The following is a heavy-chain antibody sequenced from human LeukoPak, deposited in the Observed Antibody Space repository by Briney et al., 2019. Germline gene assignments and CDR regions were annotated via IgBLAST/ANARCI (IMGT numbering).Heavy chain of an antibody. J-gene: IGHJ4*02. D-gene: IGHD3-16*01. Sequence: ASVKVSCKASGYTFTSYAMHWVRQAPGQRLEWMGWINARNGNTKYSQKFQGRVTITRDTSASTAYMELSSLRSEDTAVYYCAREDMITFGGVTHWGQGTLVTVSS. CDR1: GYTFTSYA. CDR2: INARNGNT. CDR3: AREDMITFGGVTH. V-gene: IGHV1-3*01.